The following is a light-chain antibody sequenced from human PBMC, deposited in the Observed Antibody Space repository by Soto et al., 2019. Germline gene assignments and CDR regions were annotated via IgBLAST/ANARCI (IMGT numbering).Light chain of an antibody. J-gene: IGLJ1*01. Sequence: QSALTQPPSVSGAPGQRVTISCTGSSSNIGAGHAVHWYQHIPGTAPTLLIYGNNKRPLGVPDRFSGSQSGTSASLAITGLQAADEADFYCQSYDTTLSDFVFGTGTKVTVL. CDR2: GNN. CDR3: QSYDTTLSDFV. V-gene: IGLV1-40*01. CDR1: SSNIGAGHA.